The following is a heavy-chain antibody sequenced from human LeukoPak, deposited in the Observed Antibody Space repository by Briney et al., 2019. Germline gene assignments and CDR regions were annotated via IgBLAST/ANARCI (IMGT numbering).Heavy chain of an antibody. CDR3: AKAGSSSPRGWFDP. J-gene: IGHJ5*02. CDR1: GFTFSSYA. CDR2: ISGSGGVT. V-gene: IGHV3-23*01. D-gene: IGHD6-13*01. Sequence: GGSLRLSCAASGFTFSSYAMSWVRQAPGKGPEWVSAISGSGGVTYYADSVKGRFTISRDNSKNSLYLQMNSLTAEDTALYYCAKAGSSSPRGWFDPWGQGTLVTVSS.